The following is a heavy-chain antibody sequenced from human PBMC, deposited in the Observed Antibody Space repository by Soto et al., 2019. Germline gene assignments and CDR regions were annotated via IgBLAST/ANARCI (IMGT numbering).Heavy chain of an antibody. CDR1: GYTFTSYA. J-gene: IGHJ4*02. D-gene: IGHD2-2*01. Sequence: ASVKVSCKASGYTFTSYAMHWVRQAPGQRLEWMGWINAGNGNTKYSQKFQGRVTITRDTSASTAYMELSSLSSEDTAVYYCVRSVAAQAAPDYGVQGTLVNVS. CDR3: VRSVAAQAAPDY. V-gene: IGHV1-3*01. CDR2: INAGNGNT.